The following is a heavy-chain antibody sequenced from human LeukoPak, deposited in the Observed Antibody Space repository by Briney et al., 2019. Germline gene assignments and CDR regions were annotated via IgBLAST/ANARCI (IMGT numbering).Heavy chain of an antibody. J-gene: IGHJ6*03. V-gene: IGHV4-34*01. CDR1: GGSFSGYY. CDR2: INHSGST. Sequence: PSETLSLTCAVYGGSFSGYYWSWIRQPPGKGLEWIGEINHSGSTNYNPSLKSRGTISVDTSKNQFSLKLSSVTAADTAVYYCARGIRDHYYYYYMDVWGKGTTVTVSS. CDR3: ARGIRDHYYYYYMDV.